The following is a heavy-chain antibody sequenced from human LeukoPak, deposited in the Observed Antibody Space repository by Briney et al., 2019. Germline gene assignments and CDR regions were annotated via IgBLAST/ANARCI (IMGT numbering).Heavy chain of an antibody. Sequence: ASVKVSCKASGYTFTSHAMNWVRQAPGQGLEWMGWISAYNGNTNYAQKLQGRVTMTTDTSTSTAYMELRSLRSDDTAVYYCARTKKVDYGDYENYFDYWGQGTLVTVSS. D-gene: IGHD4-17*01. V-gene: IGHV1-18*01. CDR1: GYTFTSHA. J-gene: IGHJ4*02. CDR2: ISAYNGNT. CDR3: ARTKKVDYGDYENYFDY.